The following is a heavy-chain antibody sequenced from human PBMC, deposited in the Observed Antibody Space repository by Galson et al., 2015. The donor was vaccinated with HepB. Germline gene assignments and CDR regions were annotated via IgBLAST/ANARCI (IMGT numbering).Heavy chain of an antibody. CDR2: ISYDGSNK. V-gene: IGHV3-30*18. CDR3: AKGRTGTNSYMDV. Sequence: SLRLSCAASGFTFSSYGMHWVRQAPGKGLEWVAVISYDGSNKYYADSVKGRFTISRDNSKNTLYLQMNSLRAEDTAVYYCAKGRTGTNSYMDVWGKGTTVTVSS. CDR1: GFTFSSYG. J-gene: IGHJ6*03. D-gene: IGHD1-7*01.